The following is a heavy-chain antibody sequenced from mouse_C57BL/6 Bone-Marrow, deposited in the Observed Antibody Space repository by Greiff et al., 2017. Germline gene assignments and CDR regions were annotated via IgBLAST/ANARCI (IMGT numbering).Heavy chain of an antibody. D-gene: IGHD2-2*01. J-gene: IGHJ1*01. V-gene: IGHV2-9-1*01. CDR2: IWTGGGT. Sequence: QVQLQQSGPGLVAPSQSLSITCTVSGFSLTSYAISWVRQPPGKGLEWLGVIWTGGGTNYNSALKSRLSISKDNSKSQVFLKMNSLQTDDTARYYCARNEDGYDGYFDVWGPGTTVTVSS. CDR1: GFSLTSYA. CDR3: ARNEDGYDGYFDV.